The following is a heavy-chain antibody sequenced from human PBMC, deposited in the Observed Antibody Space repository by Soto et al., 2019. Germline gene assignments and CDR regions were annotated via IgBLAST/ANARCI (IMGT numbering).Heavy chain of an antibody. CDR3: TSGGSAMVRGVDWSDP. J-gene: IGHJ5*02. Sequence: PGGSLRLSCAASGFTFSGSAMHWVRQASGKGLEWVGRIRSKANSYATAYAASVKGRFTISRDDSKNTAYLQMNSLKTEDTAVYYCTSGGSAMVRGVDWSDPWGQGTLVTVSS. CDR1: GFTFSGSA. CDR2: IRSKANSYAT. D-gene: IGHD3-10*01. V-gene: IGHV3-73*01.